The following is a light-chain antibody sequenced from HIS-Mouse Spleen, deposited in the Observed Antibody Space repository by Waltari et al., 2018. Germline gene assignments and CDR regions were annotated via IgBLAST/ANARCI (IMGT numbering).Light chain of an antibody. J-gene: IGLJ2*01. CDR1: ALPKKY. V-gene: IGLV3-10*01. Sequence: SYELTQPPSVSVSPGQTARITCSGDALPKKYAYWYQQKSGQAPVLVSYEDRKRPAGIPGRFSGSSSRRRAPWTISGTQVEVEAAYYCSSTASSGNHSVFGGGTKLTVL. CDR2: EDR. CDR3: SSTASSGNHSV.